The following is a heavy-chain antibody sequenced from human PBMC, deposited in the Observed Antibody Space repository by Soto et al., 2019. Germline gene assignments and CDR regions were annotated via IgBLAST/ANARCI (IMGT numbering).Heavy chain of an antibody. J-gene: IGHJ2*01. CDR3: ARVIDSCWYFDL. CDR1: GFTFSSYG. CDR2: IWYDGSNK. D-gene: IGHD1-26*01. V-gene: IGHV3-33*01. Sequence: QVQLVESGGGVVQPGRSLRLSCAASGFTFSSYGMHWVRQAPGKGLEWVAVIWYDGSNKYYADSVKGRFTISRGNSKNTLYLQMNRLRAEDTAVYYCARVIDSCWYFDLWGRGTLVTVSS.